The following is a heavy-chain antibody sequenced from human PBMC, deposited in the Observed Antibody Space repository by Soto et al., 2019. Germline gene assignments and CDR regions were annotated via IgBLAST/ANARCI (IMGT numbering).Heavy chain of an antibody. V-gene: IGHV4-59*08. CDR1: GGSISSYY. CDR3: ARRRGYCSGGSCYSAPYYYYMDV. CDR2: IYYSGST. J-gene: IGHJ6*03. D-gene: IGHD2-15*01. Sequence: PSETLSLTCTVSGGSISSYYWSWIRQPPGKGLEWIGYIYYSGSTNYNPSLKSRVTISVDTSKNQFSLKLSSVTAADTAVYYCARRRGYCSGGSCYSAPYYYYMDVWGKGTTVTVSS.